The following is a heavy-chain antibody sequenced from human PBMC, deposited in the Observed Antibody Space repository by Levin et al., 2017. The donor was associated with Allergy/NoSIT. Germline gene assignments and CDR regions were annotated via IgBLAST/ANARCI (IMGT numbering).Heavy chain of an antibody. Sequence: ASVKVSCKTSEYTLTGYYLHWVRQAPGQGLEWLGWISPHGGGTNYAQKFKGRVNMTRDTSINKAYMELNRLRFDDTAVDYGTRGLGYCSGGSCYFWFDPWGQGTLLTVS. V-gene: IGHV1-2*02. CDR2: ISPHGGGT. D-gene: IGHD2-15*01. CDR3: TRGLGYCSGGSCYFWFDP. CDR1: EYTLTGYY. J-gene: IGHJ5*02.